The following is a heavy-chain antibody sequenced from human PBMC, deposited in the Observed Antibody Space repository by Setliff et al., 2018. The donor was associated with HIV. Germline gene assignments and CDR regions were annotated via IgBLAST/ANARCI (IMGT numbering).Heavy chain of an antibody. CDR2: IYYSGST. J-gene: IGHJ4*02. V-gene: IGHV4-39*06. Sequence: SETLSLTCTVSGGSISSSSYYWGWIRQPPGKGLEWIGSIYYSGSTYYNPSLKSRVTISVDTSKNQFPLKLSSVTAADTAVYYCARDRRGYDYVLDYWGQGTLVTAPQ. CDR1: GGSISSSSYY. CDR3: ARDRRGYDYVLDY. D-gene: IGHD5-12*01.